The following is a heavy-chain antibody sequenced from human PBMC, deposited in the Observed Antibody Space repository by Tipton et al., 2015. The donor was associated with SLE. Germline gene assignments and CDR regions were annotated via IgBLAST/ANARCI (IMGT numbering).Heavy chain of an antibody. D-gene: IGHD1-26*01. J-gene: IGHJ4*02. Sequence: TLSLTCTVSGGSISGYYWGWFRQPPGKGLEWIGYIYYSGSANYNPSLKSRVTISIDVSKNQFSLKLPSVTAADTAVYYCASLGRIQDYWGQGTLVTVSS. CDR2: IYYSGSA. V-gene: IGHV4-59*08. CDR1: GGSISGYY. CDR3: ASLGRIQDY.